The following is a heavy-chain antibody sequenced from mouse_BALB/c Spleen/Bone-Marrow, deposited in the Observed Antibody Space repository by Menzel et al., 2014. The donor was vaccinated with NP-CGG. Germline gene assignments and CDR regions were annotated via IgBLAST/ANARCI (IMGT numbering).Heavy chain of an antibody. CDR1: GFDFGRYW. CDR2: IDPGSSTI. Sequence: EVKLVESGGGLVQPGGSLNLACVASGFDFGRYWMSWARQAPGKELEWIGEIDPGSSTINYSPSLKDKFIISRDNAKNTLYLQMSKVRSEDTALYYCARLGYYGYHDNWGQGTTLTVSS. V-gene: IGHV4-2*02. CDR3: ARLGYYGYHDN. D-gene: IGHD1-2*01. J-gene: IGHJ2*01.